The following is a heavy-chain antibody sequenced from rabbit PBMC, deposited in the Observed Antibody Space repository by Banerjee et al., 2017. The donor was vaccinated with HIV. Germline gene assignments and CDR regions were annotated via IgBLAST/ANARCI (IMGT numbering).Heavy chain of an antibody. Sequence: QEQLVESGGGLVQPTGSLTLTCKASGFSFGGRDVMCWVRQAPGKGLEWIACINAATGRPVYATWAKGRFTISSHNAQNTLFLQLNSLTAADTATYFCVREAGYGGYGDANLWGQGTLVTVS. CDR2: INAATGRP. V-gene: IGHV1S45*01. CDR3: VREAGYGGYGDANL. D-gene: IGHD6-1*01. J-gene: IGHJ6*01. CDR1: GFSFGGRDV.